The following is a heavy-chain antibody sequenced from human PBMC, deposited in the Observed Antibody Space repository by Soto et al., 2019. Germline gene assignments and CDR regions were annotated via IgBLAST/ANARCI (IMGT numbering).Heavy chain of an antibody. J-gene: IGHJ4*02. V-gene: IGHV1-69*13. CDR1: GGTFSSYA. D-gene: IGHD5-12*01. Sequence: AASVKVSCKASGGTFSSYAISWVRQAPGQGLEWMGGIIPIFGTADYAQKFQGRVTMTADASTSTAYMELSSLRSEDTAVYYCARDAHVEMATYFDYWGQGTLVTVSS. CDR3: ARDAHVEMATYFDY. CDR2: IIPIFGTA.